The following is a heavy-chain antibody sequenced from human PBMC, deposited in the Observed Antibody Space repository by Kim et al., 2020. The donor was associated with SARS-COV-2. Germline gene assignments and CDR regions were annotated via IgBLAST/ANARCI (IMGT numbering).Heavy chain of an antibody. CDR1: GGTFSSYA. CDR2: IIPIFGTA. J-gene: IGHJ3*02. D-gene: IGHD3-10*01. V-gene: IGHV1-69*13. CDR3: ASPTYYYGSGTAVNAFDI. Sequence: SVKVSCKASGGTFSSYAISWVRQAPGQGLEWMGGIIPIFGTANYAQKFQGRVTITADESTSTAYMELSSLRSEDTAVYYCASPTYYYGSGTAVNAFDIWGQGTMVTVSS.